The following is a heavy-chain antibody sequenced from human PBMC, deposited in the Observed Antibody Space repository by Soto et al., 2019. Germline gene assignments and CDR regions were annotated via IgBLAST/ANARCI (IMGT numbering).Heavy chain of an antibody. D-gene: IGHD6-13*01. CDR2: IIPIFGTA. CDR3: AAAAGSYYYYGMDV. CDR1: GGTFSSYA. Sequence: GASVKVSCKASGGTFSSYAISWVRQAPGQGLEWMGGIIPIFGTANYAQKFQGRVTITADESTSTAYMELSSLRSEDTAVYYCAAAAGSYYYYGMDVCGQRTTVTVSS. J-gene: IGHJ6*02. V-gene: IGHV1-69*13.